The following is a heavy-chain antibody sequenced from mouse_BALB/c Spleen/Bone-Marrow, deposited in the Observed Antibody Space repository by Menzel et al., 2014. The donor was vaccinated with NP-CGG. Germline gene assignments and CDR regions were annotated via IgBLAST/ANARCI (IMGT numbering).Heavy chain of an antibody. V-gene: IGHV3-2*02. J-gene: IGHJ3*01. CDR2: ISYSGST. CDR1: GYSITSDYA. Sequence: VQLQQSGPGLVKPSQSLSLTCTVTGYSITSDYAWNRIRQFPGNKLEWMGYISYSGSTSYNPSLKSRISITRDTSKNQFFLQLNSVTTEDTATYYCARWTRGFAYWGQGTLVTVSA. CDR3: ARWTRGFAY.